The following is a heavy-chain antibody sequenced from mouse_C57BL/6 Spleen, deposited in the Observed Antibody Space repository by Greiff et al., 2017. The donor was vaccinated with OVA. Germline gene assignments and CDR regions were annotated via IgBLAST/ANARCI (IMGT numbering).Heavy chain of an antibody. D-gene: IGHD2-5*01. Sequence: EVMLVESEGGLVQPGSSMKLSCTASGFTFSDYYMAWVRQVPEKGLEWVANINYDGSSTYYLDSLKSRFIISRDNAKNILYLQMSSLKSEDTATYYCARASAYYSNYDYAMDYWGQGTSVTVSS. CDR3: ARASAYYSNYDYAMDY. CDR1: GFTFSDYY. V-gene: IGHV5-16*01. CDR2: INYDGSST. J-gene: IGHJ4*01.